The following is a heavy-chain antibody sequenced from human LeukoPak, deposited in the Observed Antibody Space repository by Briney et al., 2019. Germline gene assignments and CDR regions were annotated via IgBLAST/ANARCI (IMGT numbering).Heavy chain of an antibody. D-gene: IGHD2-15*01. V-gene: IGHV4-31*03. CDR1: GYSISSGGYY. CDR3: ARVSGCSGGSCYYFDY. Sequence: TSETLSLTCTVSGYSISSGGYYWSWIRQHPGKGLEWIGYIYYSGSTYYNPSLKSRVTISVDTSKNQFSLKLSSVTAADTAVYYCARVSGCSGGSCYYFDYWGQGTLVTVSS. CDR2: IYYSGST. J-gene: IGHJ4*02.